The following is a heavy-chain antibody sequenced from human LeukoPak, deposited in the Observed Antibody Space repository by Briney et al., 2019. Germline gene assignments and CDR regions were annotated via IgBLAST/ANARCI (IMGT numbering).Heavy chain of an antibody. CDR3: AREGLGAAAGTFDY. D-gene: IGHD6-13*01. CDR1: GFTFSSYS. J-gene: IGHJ4*02. CDR2: ISSSSSYI. Sequence: GGSLRLSCAASGFTFSSYSMNWVRQAPGKGLEWVSSISSSSSYIYYADSVKGRFTISRDNAKNSLYLQMNSLRAGDTAVYYCAREGLGAAAGTFDYWGQGTLVTVSS. V-gene: IGHV3-21*04.